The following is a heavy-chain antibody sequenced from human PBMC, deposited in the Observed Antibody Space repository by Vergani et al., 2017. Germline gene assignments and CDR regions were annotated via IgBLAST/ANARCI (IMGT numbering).Heavy chain of an antibody. J-gene: IGHJ4*02. D-gene: IGHD3-22*01. CDR3: ARLTYYYDSSGYYYWVGYFDY. Sequence: EVQLVQSGAEVKKPGESLKISCKGSGYSFTSYWIGWVRQMPGKGLEWMGIIYPGDSDTRYRPSFQGQVTISADQSISTAYLQWSSLKASDTAMYYCARLTYYYDSSGYYYWVGYFDYWGQGTLVTVSS. V-gene: IGHV5-51*01. CDR2: IYPGDSDT. CDR1: GYSFTSYW.